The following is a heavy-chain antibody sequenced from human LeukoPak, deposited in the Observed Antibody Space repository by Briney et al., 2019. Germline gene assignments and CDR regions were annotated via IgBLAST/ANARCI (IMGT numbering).Heavy chain of an antibody. CDR3: ARTVGYSTWGGFYMDV. Sequence: PGGSLRLSCAASDFTLFNYYMHWVRQAPGKGLVWVSHINTDGSMTSYADSVQGRFIISRDNAKNTLYLQMNSLRAEDTAVYYCARTVGYSTWGGFYMDVWGKGTTVTVSS. J-gene: IGHJ6*03. V-gene: IGHV3-74*01. CDR2: INTDGSMT. D-gene: IGHD2-15*01. CDR1: DFTLFNYY.